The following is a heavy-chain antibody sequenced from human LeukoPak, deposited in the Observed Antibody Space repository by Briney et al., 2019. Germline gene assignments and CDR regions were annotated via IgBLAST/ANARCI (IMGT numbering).Heavy chain of an antibody. D-gene: IGHD3-22*01. CDR2: ISYDGSNK. CDR1: GFTFSSYG. Sequence: GRSLRLSCTASGFTFSSYGMHWVRQAPGKGLEWVAVISYDGSNKYYADSVKGRFTISRDNSKNTLYLQINSLRAEDTAVYYCAVAYSSSGYYPVDYWGQGTLVTVSS. CDR3: AVAYSSSGYYPVDY. J-gene: IGHJ4*02. V-gene: IGHV3-30*03.